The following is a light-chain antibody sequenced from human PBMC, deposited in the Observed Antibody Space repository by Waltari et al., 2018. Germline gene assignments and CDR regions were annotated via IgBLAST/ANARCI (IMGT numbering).Light chain of an antibody. V-gene: IGKV1-5*03. Sequence: DIKMTQSPSTLSASVGDRVPITCRASQSIRSWLAWYQQKPGKAPKLLIYKASSLESGVPSRFSGSGSGTEFTLTISRLQPEDFATYYCQQYNSYRTFGQGTKVEIK. CDR3: QQYNSYRT. J-gene: IGKJ1*01. CDR1: QSIRSW. CDR2: KAS.